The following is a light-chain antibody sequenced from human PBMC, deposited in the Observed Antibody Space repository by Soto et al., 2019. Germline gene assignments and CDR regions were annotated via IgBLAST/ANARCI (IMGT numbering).Light chain of an antibody. J-gene: IGLJ2*01. Sequence: NFMLTQPHSVSESPGKTVTISCTGSSGSIASNYVQWYQQRPGSAPTTVIYEDNQRPSGVPDRFSGSIDSSSNSASLTISGLKTEDEADYYCQSYDSSNHVVFGCGPKLTVL. CDR1: SGSIASNY. CDR3: QSYDSSNHVV. V-gene: IGLV6-57*02. CDR2: EDN.